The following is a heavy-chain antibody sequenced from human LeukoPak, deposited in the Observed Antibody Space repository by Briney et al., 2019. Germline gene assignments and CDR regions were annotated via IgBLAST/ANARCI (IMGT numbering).Heavy chain of an antibody. CDR2: IRYDGSNK. Sequence: GGSLRLSCAASGFTFSSYGMHWVRQAPGKGLEWVAFIRYDGSNKYYADSVKGRFTISRDNSKNTLYLQMNSLRAEDTAVYYCAKDKRIVVVPAPLDVWGKGTTVTVSS. J-gene: IGHJ6*04. CDR3: AKDKRIVVVPAPLDV. V-gene: IGHV3-30*02. D-gene: IGHD2-2*01. CDR1: GFTFSSYG.